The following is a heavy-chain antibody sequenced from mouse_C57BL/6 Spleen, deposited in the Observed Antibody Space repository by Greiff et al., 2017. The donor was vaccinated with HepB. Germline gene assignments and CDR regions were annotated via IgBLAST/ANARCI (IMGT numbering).Heavy chain of an antibody. D-gene: IGHD1-1*01. CDR3: ARHYGSSQYYFDY. V-gene: IGHV5-4*03. Sequence: DVMLVESGGGLVKPGGSLKLSCAASGFTFSSYAMSWVRQTPEKRLEWVATISDGGSYTYYPDNVKGRFTISRDNAKNNLYLQMSHLKSEDTAMYYCARHYGSSQYYFDYWGQGTTLTVSS. J-gene: IGHJ2*01. CDR2: ISDGGSYT. CDR1: GFTFSSYA.